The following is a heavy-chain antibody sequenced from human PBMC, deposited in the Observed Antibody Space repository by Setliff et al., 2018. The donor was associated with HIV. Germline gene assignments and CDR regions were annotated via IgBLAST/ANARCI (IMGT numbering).Heavy chain of an antibody. CDR2: INPNTGDT. Sequence: VASVKVSCKASGYTFTDYFLHWVRQAPGQGLEWMGYINPNTGDTNSAQKFQGRVTVTRDTSISSVYMELSRLRSDDSAVYYGVRAEYYSDFRGYWEYFDFWGQGTLVTVS. V-gene: IGHV1-2*02. D-gene: IGHD3-22*01. J-gene: IGHJ4*02. CDR3: VRAEYYSDFRGYWEYFDF. CDR1: GYTFTDYF.